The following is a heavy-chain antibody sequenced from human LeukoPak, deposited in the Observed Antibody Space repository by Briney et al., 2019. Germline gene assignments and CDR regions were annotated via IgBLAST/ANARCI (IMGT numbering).Heavy chain of an antibody. CDR1: GGTFSSYA. J-gene: IGHJ4*02. CDR2: IIPILGIA. CDR3: ARDSYYYDSSGYRDDYYFDY. Sequence: SVKVSCKASGGTFSSYAISWVRQAPGQGLEWMGRIIPILGIANYAQKFQGRVTITADKSTSTAYMELSSLRSEDTAVYYCARDSYYYDSSGYRDDYYFDYWGQGTLVTVSS. D-gene: IGHD3-22*01. V-gene: IGHV1-69*04.